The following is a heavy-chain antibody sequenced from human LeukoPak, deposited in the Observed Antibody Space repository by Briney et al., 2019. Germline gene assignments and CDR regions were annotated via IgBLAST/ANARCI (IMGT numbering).Heavy chain of an antibody. D-gene: IGHD4-17*01. J-gene: IGHJ4*02. Sequence: PSETLSLTCTVSGGSISSSSYYWGWIRQPPGKGLEWIGSIYYSGSTYYNPSLKSRVTISVDTSKNQFSLKLSSVTAADTAVYYCARDGGDYGDYEGYFDYWGQGTLVTVSS. V-gene: IGHV4-39*07. CDR1: GGSISSSSYY. CDR2: IYYSGST. CDR3: ARDGGDYGDYEGYFDY.